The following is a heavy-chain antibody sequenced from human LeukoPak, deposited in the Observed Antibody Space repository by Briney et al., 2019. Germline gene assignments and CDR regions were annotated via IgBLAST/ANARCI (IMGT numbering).Heavy chain of an antibody. CDR1: GYTFTGYY. Sequence: GASVKVSCKASGYTFTGYYMHWVRQAPGQGLEWMGWINPNSGGTNYAQKFQGRVTMTRDTSISTAYMELSRLRSDDTAVYYCATRGYSYGYGGYYYYYMDVWGKGTTVTVSS. CDR2: INPNSGGT. J-gene: IGHJ6*03. D-gene: IGHD5-18*01. CDR3: ATRGYSYGYGGYYYYYMDV. V-gene: IGHV1-2*02.